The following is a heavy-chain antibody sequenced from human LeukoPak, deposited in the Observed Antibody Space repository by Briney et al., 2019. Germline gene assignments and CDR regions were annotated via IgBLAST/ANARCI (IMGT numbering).Heavy chain of an antibody. V-gene: IGHV4-31*03. CDR2: IYYSGST. J-gene: IGHJ4*02. D-gene: IGHD1-26*01. CDR3: AKGGKWDVTPFDY. CDR1: GGSISSGGYY. Sequence: SETLSLTCTVSGGSISSGGYYWSWIRQHPGKGLEWIGYIYYSGSTYYNPSLKSRVTISVDTSKNRFSLKLSSVTAADTAVYYCAKGGKWDVTPFDYWGQGTLVTVSS.